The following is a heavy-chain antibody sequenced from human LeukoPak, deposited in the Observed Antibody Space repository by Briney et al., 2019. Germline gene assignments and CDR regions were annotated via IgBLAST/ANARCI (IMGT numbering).Heavy chain of an antibody. D-gene: IGHD2/OR15-2a*01. CDR2: IYYNGNT. CDR3: ARSGFYGSHLFDY. J-gene: IGHJ4*02. Sequence: NPSETLSLTCTVSGGSVSSDSYYWSWTRQPPGKGLECIGYIYYNGNTNYSPSLKSRVAISIDTSKNQFSLKLNSVTAADTAVYYCARSGFYGSHLFDYWGQGSLVTVSS. CDR1: GGSVSSDSYY. V-gene: IGHV4-61*01.